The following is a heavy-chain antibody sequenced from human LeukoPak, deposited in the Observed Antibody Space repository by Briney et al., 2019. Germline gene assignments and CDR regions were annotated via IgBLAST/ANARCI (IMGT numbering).Heavy chain of an antibody. CDR3: ARERLTSHNWFDP. Sequence: GGSLRLSCAASGFTFSSYWMHWVRQAPGKGLVWVSRINTDGSSTSYADSVKGRFTISRDNAKNTLYLQMNSLRAEDTAVYYCARERLTSHNWFDPWGQGTLVTVSS. D-gene: IGHD2-2*01. CDR1: GFTFSSYW. CDR2: INTDGSST. J-gene: IGHJ5*02. V-gene: IGHV3-74*01.